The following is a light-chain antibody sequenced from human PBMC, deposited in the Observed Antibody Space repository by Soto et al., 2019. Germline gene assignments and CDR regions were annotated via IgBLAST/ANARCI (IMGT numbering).Light chain of an antibody. Sequence: EIVLTLSPATLSLSPGERATLSCRASQSVSSDLAWYQQKPGQPPRLLIYGASTRATGIPARFSGSGSGTEFTLTISSLQSVDFAVYSCQQYNNWPWTFGQGTKVDIK. CDR2: GAS. CDR1: QSVSSD. CDR3: QQYNNWPWT. J-gene: IGKJ1*01. V-gene: IGKV3-15*01.